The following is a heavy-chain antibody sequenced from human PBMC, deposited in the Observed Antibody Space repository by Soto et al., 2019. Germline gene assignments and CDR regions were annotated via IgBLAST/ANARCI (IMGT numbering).Heavy chain of an antibody. D-gene: IGHD2-2*01. CDR1: GGTFSSYA. V-gene: IGHV1-69*13. Sequence: ASVKVSCKASGGTFSSYAISWVRRAPGQGLEWMGGIIPIFGTANYAQKFQGRVTITADESTSTAYMELSSLRSEDTAVYYCARSVVPAAVYYYGMDVWGQGTTVTVSS. CDR2: IIPIFGTA. CDR3: ARSVVPAAVYYYGMDV. J-gene: IGHJ6*02.